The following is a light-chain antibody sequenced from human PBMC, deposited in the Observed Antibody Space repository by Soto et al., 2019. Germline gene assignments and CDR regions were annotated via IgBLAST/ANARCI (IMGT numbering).Light chain of an antibody. V-gene: IGLV2-14*01. CDR3: SSYTSSSTQV. Sequence: QSALTQPASVSGSPGQSITISCTGTSGDVGGYNYVSWYQQLPGKAPKLMIYEVSHRPSGVSNRFSGSKSGNTASLTISGLQAEDEADYHCSSYTSSSTQVFGGGTKLTVL. CDR1: SGDVGGYNY. CDR2: EVS. J-gene: IGLJ3*02.